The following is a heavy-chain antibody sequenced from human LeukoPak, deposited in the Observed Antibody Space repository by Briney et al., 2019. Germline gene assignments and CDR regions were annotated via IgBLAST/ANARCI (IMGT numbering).Heavy chain of an antibody. Sequence: VSVKVSCKPSVYTLTSYDINWVRQATGHGLEGMGWMNPNSGNTGYAEKLQGRVTMTRNTSKSTAYMELSSLRSEDAAVYYCARGWKVAVAGRSDYYYGMDFWGQGTPV. J-gene: IGHJ6*02. CDR3: ARGWKVAVAGRSDYYYGMDF. D-gene: IGHD6-19*01. V-gene: IGHV1-8*01. CDR2: MNPNSGNT. CDR1: VYTLTSYD.